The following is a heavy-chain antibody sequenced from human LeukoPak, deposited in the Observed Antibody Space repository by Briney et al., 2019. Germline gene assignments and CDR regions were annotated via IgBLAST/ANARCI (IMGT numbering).Heavy chain of an antibody. CDR1: GYTFTSYG. CDR3: ARGDPVEYSSSCVY. CDR2: ISAYNGNT. Sequence: GASVKVSCKASGYTFTSYGISWVRQAPGQGLEWMGWISAYNGNTNYAQKFQGRVTITADESTSTAYMELSSLRSEDTAVYYCARGDPVEYSSSCVYWGQGTLVTVSS. V-gene: IGHV1-18*01. J-gene: IGHJ4*02. D-gene: IGHD6-6*01.